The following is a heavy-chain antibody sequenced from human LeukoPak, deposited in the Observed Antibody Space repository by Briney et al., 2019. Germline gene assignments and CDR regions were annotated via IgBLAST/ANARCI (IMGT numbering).Heavy chain of an antibody. Sequence: SVKVSCKASGGTFSSYAISWVRQAPGQGLEWMGGIIPIFGTANYAQKFQGRVTITADESTSTAYMELSSLRSEDTAVYYCGSAMVRGNEFDYWGQGTLVTVSS. V-gene: IGHV1-69*01. CDR2: IIPIFGTA. D-gene: IGHD3-10*01. CDR3: GSAMVRGNEFDY. J-gene: IGHJ4*02. CDR1: GGTFSSYA.